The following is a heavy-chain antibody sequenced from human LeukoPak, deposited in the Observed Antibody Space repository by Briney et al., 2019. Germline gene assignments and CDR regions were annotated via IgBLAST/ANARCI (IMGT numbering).Heavy chain of an antibody. Sequence: SGTLSLTCAVSGDSISSNNWWSWVRQPPGKGLEWIGEIYHSGSTNYNPSLKSRVTISVDKSKNQFSLKLSSVTAADTAVYYCARTESVGTTFDAFDIWGQGTTVIVSS. D-gene: IGHD1-26*01. J-gene: IGHJ3*02. CDR1: GDSISSNNW. CDR3: ARTESVGTTFDAFDI. CDR2: IYHSGST. V-gene: IGHV4-4*02.